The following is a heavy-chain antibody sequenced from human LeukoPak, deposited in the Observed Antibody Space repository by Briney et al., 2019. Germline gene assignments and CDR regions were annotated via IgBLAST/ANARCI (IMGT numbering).Heavy chain of an antibody. V-gene: IGHV3-21*01. Sequence: GRSLRLSCAASGFTFSSYSMNWVLQAPGEGLEWVSAISITSSYIYYAASVTGRFNISRDTAKTSLFLQMKSLRAEDTAVYYCARELMGLTMIVVVNPIDYWGQGTLVTVSS. CDR2: ISITSSYI. CDR1: GFTFSSYS. J-gene: IGHJ4*02. D-gene: IGHD3-22*01. CDR3: ARELMGLTMIVVVNPIDY.